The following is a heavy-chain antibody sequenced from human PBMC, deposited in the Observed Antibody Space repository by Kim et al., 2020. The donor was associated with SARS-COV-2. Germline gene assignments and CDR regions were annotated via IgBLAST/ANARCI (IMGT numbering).Heavy chain of an antibody. Sequence: ASVKVSCKASGYTFTSYGISWVRQAPGQGLEWMGWISAYNGNTNYAQKLQGRVTITTDTSTSTAYMELRSLRSDDTAVYYGARGRAAGYYDFWSGYPSYYYMDVWGRGTTVTVSS. CDR2: ISAYNGNT. J-gene: IGHJ6*03. CDR1: GYTFTSYG. V-gene: IGHV1-18*01. D-gene: IGHD3-3*01. CDR3: ARGRAAGYYDFWSGYPSYYYMDV.